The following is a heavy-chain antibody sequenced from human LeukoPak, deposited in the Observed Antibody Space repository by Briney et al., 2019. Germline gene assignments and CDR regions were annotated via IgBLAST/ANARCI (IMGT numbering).Heavy chain of an antibody. V-gene: IGHV3-23*01. J-gene: IGHJ6*04. CDR2: ISGSGGST. Sequence: TGGSLRLSCAASGFTFSSYAMSWVRQAPGKGLEWVSAISGSGGSTYYADSVKGRFTISRDNSKNTLYLQMNSLRSEDTAVYYCARVAYSGNYYWSSDVWGKGTTVTV. CDR1: GFTFSSYA. D-gene: IGHD1-26*01. CDR3: ARVAYSGNYYWSSDV.